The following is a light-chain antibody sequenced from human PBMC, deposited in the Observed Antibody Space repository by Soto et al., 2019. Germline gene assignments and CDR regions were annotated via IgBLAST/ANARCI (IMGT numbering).Light chain of an antibody. CDR3: QQYCTSPCFS. V-gene: IGKV3-20*01. Sequence: EIVLTQSPGTLSLSPGERATLSCRASQSVSSSYLAWYQQKPGQAPRLLIYGASSRATGIPDRFSGSGSGTDFTLTISRLEPEDFAVYYCQQYCTSPCFSFGQGTKLEIK. J-gene: IGKJ2*01. CDR2: GAS. CDR1: QSVSSSY.